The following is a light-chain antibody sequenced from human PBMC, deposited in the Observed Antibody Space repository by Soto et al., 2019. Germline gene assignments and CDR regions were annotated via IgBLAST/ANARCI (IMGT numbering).Light chain of an antibody. Sequence: EIVMTQSPATLSVSPGERVTLSCWASQSVRSNLAWYQQKPGQAPRLLIYGASTRASDIPVRFSGSGSGTDFTLTISSLQSEDFAVYYCQQYNNWPPLYTFGQGTKLEVK. V-gene: IGKV3-15*01. J-gene: IGKJ2*01. CDR1: QSVRSN. CDR2: GAS. CDR3: QQYNNWPPLYT.